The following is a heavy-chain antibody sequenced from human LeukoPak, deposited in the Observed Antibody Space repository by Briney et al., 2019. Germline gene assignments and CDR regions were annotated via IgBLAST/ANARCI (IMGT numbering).Heavy chain of an antibody. D-gene: IGHD3-10*01. CDR2: INPNSGGT. Sequence: ASVKVSCKASGYTFTGYYMHWVRQAPGQGLEWMGWINPNSGGTNYAQKFQGRVTITRDTSITTAYMELSRLRSDDTAVYYCARGYYGSGSPDYWGQGTLVTVSS. CDR3: ARGYYGSGSPDY. CDR1: GYTFTGYY. V-gene: IGHV1-2*02. J-gene: IGHJ4*02.